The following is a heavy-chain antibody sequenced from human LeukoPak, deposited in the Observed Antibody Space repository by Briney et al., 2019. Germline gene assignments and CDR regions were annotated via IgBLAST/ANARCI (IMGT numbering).Heavy chain of an antibody. J-gene: IGHJ5*02. V-gene: IGHV1-69*13. CDR2: IIPIFGTA. CDR1: GGTFSSYA. CDR3: ERDRMVRGVFNWFDP. Sequence: ASVKVSCKASGGTFSSYAISWVRQAPGQGLEWMGGIIPIFGTANYAQKFQGRVTITADESTSSAYMEMSRLGSEDTAVCYCERDRMVRGVFNWFDPWGQGTLVTVSS. D-gene: IGHD3-10*01.